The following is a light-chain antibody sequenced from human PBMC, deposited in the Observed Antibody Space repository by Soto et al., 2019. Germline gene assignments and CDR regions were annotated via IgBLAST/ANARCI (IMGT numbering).Light chain of an antibody. CDR1: QSVGSS. Sequence: EIGLPQSHSTLSLSPGERSAVVCRASQSVGSSLAWYQQKLGQAPRLLIYGASDRATDIPARFSGSGSGTDFTLIISSLEPEDFAFYFCQQGSTWPWTFGQGTKVAIK. V-gene: IGKV3-11*01. J-gene: IGKJ1*01. CDR3: QQGSTWPWT. CDR2: GAS.